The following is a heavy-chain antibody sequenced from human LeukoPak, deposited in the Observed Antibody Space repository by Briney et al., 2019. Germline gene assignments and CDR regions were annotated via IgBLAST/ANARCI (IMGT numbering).Heavy chain of an antibody. CDR1: GHSDYCIRVV. CDR2: TYYRSKWYY. Sequence: SQTVSLMCSISGHSDYCIRVVWKSTSQAPSRVLEWHGRTYYRSKWYYEYAVSVKSRIDISPDTSKNQFSLQLTSVTPEDTAVYYCSLARSEYHYGMDVWGQGTTVTVSS. CDR3: SLARSEYHYGMDV. J-gene: IGHJ6*02. V-gene: IGHV6-1*01.